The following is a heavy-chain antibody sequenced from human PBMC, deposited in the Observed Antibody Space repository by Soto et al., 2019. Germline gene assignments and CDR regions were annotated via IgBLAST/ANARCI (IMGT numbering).Heavy chain of an antibody. CDR3: AHTTWLIDAFDI. J-gene: IGHJ3*02. V-gene: IGHV2-5*01. D-gene: IGHD6-19*01. Sequence: QITLKESGPTLVKPSQTLTLTCTFSGFSLNTDAVGVGWIRQPPGKAVEWLALIYWYDDKRNSPSPKSRLTITKDTSKNQVVLTTTNTDTVDTATYYCAHTTWLIDAFDIWDQGTMVTVSS. CDR1: GFSLNTDAVG. CDR2: IYWYDDK.